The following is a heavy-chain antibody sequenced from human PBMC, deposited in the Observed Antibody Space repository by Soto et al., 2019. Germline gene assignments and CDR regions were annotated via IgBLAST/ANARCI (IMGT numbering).Heavy chain of an antibody. CDR1: GFTFSNAW. Sequence: EVQLVESGGGLVKPGGSLRLSCAASGFTFSNAWMSWVRQAPGKGLEWVGRIKSKTDGGTTDYAAPVKGRFTISRDYSKNTLYLQMNSLKYEDTAVYYCTTPYYDFWSGNDYWGQGTLVTVSS. CDR2: IKSKTDGGTT. J-gene: IGHJ4*02. D-gene: IGHD3-3*01. CDR3: TTPYYDFWSGNDY. V-gene: IGHV3-15*01.